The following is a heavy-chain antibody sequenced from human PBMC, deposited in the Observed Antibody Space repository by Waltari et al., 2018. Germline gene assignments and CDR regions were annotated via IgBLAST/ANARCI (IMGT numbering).Heavy chain of an antibody. D-gene: IGHD3-22*01. CDR1: GGSISSYY. V-gene: IGHV4-59*01. J-gene: IGHJ6*03. Sequence: QVQLQESGPGLVKPSETLSLTCTVSGGSISSYYWSWIRQPPGKGLEWIGYIYYSGSTNYTPSLKSRVTISVDTSKNQFSLKLSSVTAADTAVYYCARAGVYYYDSSGYYLRGDYMDVWGKGTTVTVSS. CDR2: IYYSGST. CDR3: ARAGVYYYDSSGYYLRGDYMDV.